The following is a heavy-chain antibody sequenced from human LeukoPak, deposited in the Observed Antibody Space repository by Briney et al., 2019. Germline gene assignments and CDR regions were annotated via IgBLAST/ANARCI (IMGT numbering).Heavy chain of an antibody. Sequence: GGSLRLSWAASGFTFNNYAMSWVRQAPGKGLEWVSAISGRGGSTYYADSVKGRFTISRDNSKNTLYLQMNSLRAEDTAVYYCARDDYGETFDYWGQGTLVTVSS. J-gene: IGHJ4*02. D-gene: IGHD4-17*01. CDR3: ARDDYGETFDY. CDR2: ISGRGGST. V-gene: IGHV3-23*01. CDR1: GFTFNNYA.